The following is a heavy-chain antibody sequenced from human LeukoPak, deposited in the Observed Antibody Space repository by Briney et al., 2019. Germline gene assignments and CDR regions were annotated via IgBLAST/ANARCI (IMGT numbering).Heavy chain of an antibody. CDR3: VKGSQVVYSPSFDY. V-gene: IGHV3-64D*06. D-gene: IGHD2-2*01. Sequence: PGGSLRPSCSASGFTFSNYALHWVRQAPGKGLQYVSAVGTSGISTYYADSVKGRFTISRDNSKNTLYLQMSSLRPEDTAVYYCVKGSQVVYSPSFDYWGQGTLVTVSS. CDR2: VGTSGIST. CDR1: GFTFSNYA. J-gene: IGHJ4*02.